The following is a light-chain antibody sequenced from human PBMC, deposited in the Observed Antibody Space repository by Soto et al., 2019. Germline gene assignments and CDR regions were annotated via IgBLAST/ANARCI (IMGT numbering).Light chain of an antibody. CDR3: TSYTTSRIWV. V-gene: IGLV2-14*01. CDR2: EVS. Sequence: QSALTQPASVSGSPGQSITISCTGSSGDVGHYNYVSWYQQHPGKAPKLMIYEVSNRPSGVSNRFSGSKSGNTASLIISGXXXXXXXDYYCTSYTTSRIWVFGGGTKLTV. CDR1: SGDVGHYNY. J-gene: IGLJ3*02.